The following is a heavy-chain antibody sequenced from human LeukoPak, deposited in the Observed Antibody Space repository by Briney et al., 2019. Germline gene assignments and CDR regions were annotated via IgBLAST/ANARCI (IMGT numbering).Heavy chain of an antibody. V-gene: IGHV3-7*03. CDR1: GFTLSSYW. J-gene: IGHJ4*02. D-gene: IGHD3/OR15-3a*01. CDR3: ARFHDFWR. Sequence: GGSLRLSCAASGFTLSSYWMSWVRQAAGKGLEWVARIKPDGTVKYYVDSVKGRFTISRDNAKNSLYLQMNSLRAEDTALYYCARFHDFWRWGQGTLVTVSS. CDR2: IKPDGTVK.